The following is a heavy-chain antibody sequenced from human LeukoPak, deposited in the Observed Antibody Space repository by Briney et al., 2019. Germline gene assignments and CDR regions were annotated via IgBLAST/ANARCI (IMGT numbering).Heavy chain of an antibody. J-gene: IGHJ2*01. Sequence: SGGSLRLSCAASGFTFSSYAMSWVRQAPRKRLEWVSVISGGGGSTHYADSVKGRFTISRDNSKNTLYLQMNSLRAEDTAVYYCAKSIVVVVAVWYFDLWGRGALVTVSS. CDR2: ISGGGGST. V-gene: IGHV3-23*01. CDR3: AKSIVVVVAVWYFDL. D-gene: IGHD2-15*01. CDR1: GFTFSSYA.